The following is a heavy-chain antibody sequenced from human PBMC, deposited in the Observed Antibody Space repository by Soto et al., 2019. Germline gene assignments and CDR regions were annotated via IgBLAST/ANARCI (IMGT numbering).Heavy chain of an antibody. CDR2: INPNSGGT. Sequence: ASVKVSCKASGYTFTGYYMHWVRQAPGQGLEWMGWINPNSGGTNYAQKFQGWVTMTRDTSISTAYMELSRLRSDDTAVYYCAGDSIAARRVYGMDVWGQGTTVTVSS. D-gene: IGHD6-6*01. CDR1: GYTFTGYY. V-gene: IGHV1-2*04. CDR3: AGDSIAARRVYGMDV. J-gene: IGHJ6*02.